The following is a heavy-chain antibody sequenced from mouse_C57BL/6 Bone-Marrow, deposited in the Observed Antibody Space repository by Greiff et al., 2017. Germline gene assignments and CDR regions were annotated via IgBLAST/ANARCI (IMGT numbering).Heavy chain of an antibody. V-gene: IGHV1-82*01. J-gene: IGHJ3*01. CDR1: GYAFSSSW. CDR2: IYPGDGDT. Sequence: VKVVESGPELVKPGASVKISCKASGYAFSSSWMNWVKQRPGKGLEWIGRIYPGDGDTNYNGKFKGKATLTADKSSSTAYMQLSSLTSEDSAVYFCARGDYGSSFAYWGQGTLVTVSA. D-gene: IGHD1-1*01. CDR3: ARGDYGSSFAY.